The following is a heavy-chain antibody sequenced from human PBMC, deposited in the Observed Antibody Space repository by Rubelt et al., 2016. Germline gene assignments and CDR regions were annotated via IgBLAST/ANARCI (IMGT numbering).Heavy chain of an antibody. CDR3: AREQSPRSRHY. CDR2: IGAYNGNA. Sequence: QVQLVQSGPEVKKPGASVKVSCKASGYTFTSYGISWVRQAPGQGPEWMGWIGAYNGNANYAQNVQVRLTRTATTSTSIAVMDRRSLGSDDTAEYYCAREQSPRSRHYWGQGTLVTV. CDR1: GYTFTSYG. D-gene: IGHD2-2*01. V-gene: IGHV1-18*01. J-gene: IGHJ4*02.